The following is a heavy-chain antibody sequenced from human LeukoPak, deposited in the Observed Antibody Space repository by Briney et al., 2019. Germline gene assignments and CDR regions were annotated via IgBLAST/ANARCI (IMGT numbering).Heavy chain of an antibody. CDR1: GFTISDYG. V-gene: IGHV3-30*02. J-gene: IGHJ4*02. Sequence: GXSLXXXCAASGFTISDYGMHWVRQPPGKGLEWVAFIRYDGSNKFYADSAKGRFTISRDDSKNTLFLQMNSLRAEDTAVYYCAKTLAVXGFAWYFDYWGQGTLVTVSS. CDR3: AKTLAVXGFAWYFDY. CDR2: IRYDGSNK. D-gene: IGHD6-19*01.